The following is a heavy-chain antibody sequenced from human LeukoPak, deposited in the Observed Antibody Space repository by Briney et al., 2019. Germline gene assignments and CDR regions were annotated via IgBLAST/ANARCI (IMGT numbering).Heavy chain of an antibody. J-gene: IGHJ5*02. Sequence: PSETLSLTCTVSGGSISSYYWSWIRQPPGKGLEWIGYIYYSGSTNYNPSLKSRVTISVDTPKNQFSLKLSSVTAADTAVYYCARGEVRYSSSENWFDPWGQGTLVTVSS. CDR3: ARGEVRYSSSENWFDP. CDR1: GGSISSYY. V-gene: IGHV4-59*01. CDR2: IYYSGST. D-gene: IGHD6-13*01.